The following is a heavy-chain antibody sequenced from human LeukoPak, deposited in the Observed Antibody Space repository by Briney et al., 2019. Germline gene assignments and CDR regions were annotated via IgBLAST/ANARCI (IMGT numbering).Heavy chain of an antibody. CDR1: GFTFRDYY. J-gene: IGHJ3*01. V-gene: IGHV3-11*04. CDR2: IGGSGSTI. Sequence: KSGGSLRLSCAASGFTFRDYYMSWIRQAPGKGLEWVSHIGGSGSTIYYADSVKGRFTISRDNAKNSLHLQMNSLRAEDTAVYYCAVFSTSSAGVLGAFDVWGQGTMATVSS. CDR3: AVFSTSSAGVLGAFDV. D-gene: IGHD2-2*01.